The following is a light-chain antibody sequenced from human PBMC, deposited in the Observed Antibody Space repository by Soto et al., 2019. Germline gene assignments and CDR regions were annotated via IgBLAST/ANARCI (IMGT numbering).Light chain of an antibody. CDR2: EVS. V-gene: IGLV2-14*01. CDR1: SSDVGGYNY. Sequence: HSALTQPASVSGSPGQSITISCTGSSSDVGGYNYVSWYQQHPGKAPKLMIYEVSNRPSGISNRFSGSKSGNTASLTLSGLQAEDEADYYCSSYTSSSTLVVGGGTKLTVL. J-gene: IGLJ2*01. CDR3: SSYTSSSTLV.